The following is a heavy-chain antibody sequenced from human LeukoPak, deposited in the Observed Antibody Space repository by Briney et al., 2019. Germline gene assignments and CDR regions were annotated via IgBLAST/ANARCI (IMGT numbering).Heavy chain of an antibody. CDR3: AGLRTTMVRGVIYY. V-gene: IGHV1-69*05. D-gene: IGHD3-10*01. CDR2: INPIFGTA. CDR1: GGTFSSYA. Sequence: SVKVSCKASGGTFSSYAISWVRQAPGQGLEWMGRINPIFGTANYAQKFQGRVTITTDESTSTAYMELSSLRSEDTAVYYCAGLRTTMVRGVIYYWGQGTLVTVSS. J-gene: IGHJ4*02.